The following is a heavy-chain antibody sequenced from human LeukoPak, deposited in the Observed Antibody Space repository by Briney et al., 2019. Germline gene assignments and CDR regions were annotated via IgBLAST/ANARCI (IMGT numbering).Heavy chain of an antibody. CDR2: INPNSGGT. J-gene: IGHJ4*02. Sequence: GASVKVSCKASGYTFTGYYMDWVRQAPGQGLEWMGWINPNSGGTNYAQKFQGRVTMTRDTSISTAYMELSSLRSEDTAVYYCATWYYDILTGYFDYWGQGTLVTVSS. D-gene: IGHD3-9*01. CDR1: GYTFTGYY. V-gene: IGHV1-2*02. CDR3: ATWYYDILTGYFDY.